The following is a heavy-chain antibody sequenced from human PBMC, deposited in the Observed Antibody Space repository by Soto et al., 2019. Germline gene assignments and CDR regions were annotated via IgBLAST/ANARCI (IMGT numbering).Heavy chain of an antibody. CDR1: GGTFSSYA. J-gene: IGHJ6*02. Sequence: QVQLVQSGAEVKKPGSSVKVSCKASGGTFSSYAISWVRQAPGQGLEWMGGIIPIFGTGNYAQKFQGRVTITAGESPSTDYMELSSLRSEDTAVYYWARDLREIQLWLDYYYYGMDVWGQVTTVTVSS. CDR3: ARDLREIQLWLDYYYYGMDV. CDR2: IIPIFGTG. D-gene: IGHD5-18*01. V-gene: IGHV1-69*01.